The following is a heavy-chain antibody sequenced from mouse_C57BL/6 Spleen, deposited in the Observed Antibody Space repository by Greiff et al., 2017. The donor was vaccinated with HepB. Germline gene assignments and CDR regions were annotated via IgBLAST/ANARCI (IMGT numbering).Heavy chain of an antibody. CDR2: IYPGSGST. CDR3: ASDYDVYYYAMDY. V-gene: IGHV1-55*01. J-gene: IGHJ4*01. D-gene: IGHD2-4*01. CDR1: GYTFTSYW. Sequence: QVQLQQSGAELVKPGASVKMSCKASGYTFTSYWITWVKQRPGQGLEWIGDIYPGSGSTNYNEKFKSKATLTVDTASSTAYMQLSSLTSEDSAVYYCASDYDVYYYAMDYWGQGTSVTVSS.